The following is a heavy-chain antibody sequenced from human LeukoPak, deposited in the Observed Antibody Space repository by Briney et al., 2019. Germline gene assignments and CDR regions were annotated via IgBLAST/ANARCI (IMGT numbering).Heavy chain of an antibody. Sequence: GGSLRLFCAASGFTFSTYTMHWVRQAPGKGLEWVAIISYDGNNKYYADSVMGRFTISRDNSKNTLYLQMNSLRTEDTAVYYCARDRRGKGYCSSTSCIAGLFDYWGQGTLVTVSS. D-gene: IGHD2-2*01. CDR3: ARDRRGKGYCSSTSCIAGLFDY. CDR1: GFTFSTYT. J-gene: IGHJ4*02. V-gene: IGHV3-30-3*01. CDR2: ISYDGNNK.